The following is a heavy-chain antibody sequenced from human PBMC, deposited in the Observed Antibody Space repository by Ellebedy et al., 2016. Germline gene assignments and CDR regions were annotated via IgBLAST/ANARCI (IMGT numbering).Heavy chain of an antibody. D-gene: IGHD3-10*01. V-gene: IGHV4-59*01. Sequence: SETLSLTXTVSGGSISSYYWSWIRQPPGKGLEWIGYIYYSGSTNYNPSLKSRITISVDTSKNQFSLKLSSVTAADTAVYYCARDRRSSGVYYYYYGMDVWGQGTTVTVSS. CDR1: GGSISSYY. CDR3: ARDRRSSGVYYYYYGMDV. J-gene: IGHJ6*02. CDR2: IYYSGST.